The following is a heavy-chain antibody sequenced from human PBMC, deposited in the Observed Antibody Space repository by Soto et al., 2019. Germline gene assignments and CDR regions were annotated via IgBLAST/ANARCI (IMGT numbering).Heavy chain of an antibody. CDR3: VRGASLNFDY. J-gene: IGHJ4*02. CDR1: GFTFDDYG. V-gene: IGHV3-20*04. CDR2: VNWNGGST. Sequence: EVQLVESGGGVLRPGGSLRLSCAASGFTFDDYGMSWARQAPGKGLESVSGVNWNGGSTGYADSVKGRFTISRDNAKSSLYLQMNSLRAEDTAFYYCVRGASLNFDYWGQGTLVTVYS. D-gene: IGHD1-26*01.